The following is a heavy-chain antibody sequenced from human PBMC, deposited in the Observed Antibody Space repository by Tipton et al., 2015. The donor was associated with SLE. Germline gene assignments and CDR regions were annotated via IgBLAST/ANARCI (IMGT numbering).Heavy chain of an antibody. J-gene: IGHJ6*03. V-gene: IGHV4-39*07. Sequence: TLSLTCTVSGASFTGDYWSWIRQPPGKGLEWIGSIYYSGSTYFNPSLKSRVTISVDMSKNQFSLRLSSVTAADTALYFCARDDRSSYYMDVWGRGTTVTVSS. CDR2: IYYSGST. CDR3: ARDDRSSYYMDV. CDR1: GASFTGDY.